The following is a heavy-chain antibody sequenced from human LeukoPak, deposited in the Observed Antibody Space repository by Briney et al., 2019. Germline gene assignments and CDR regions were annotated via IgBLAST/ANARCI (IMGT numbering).Heavy chain of an antibody. D-gene: IGHD5-18*01. Sequence: ASVKVSCKASGYTFTGYYMHWVRQAPGQGLEWMGWINPNSGGTNYAQKFQGWVTMTRDTSISTAYMELSSLRSEDTAVYHCARDRGYNYGYFDSWGQGTLVTVSS. CDR1: GYTFTGYY. CDR2: INPNSGGT. CDR3: ARDRGYNYGYFDS. J-gene: IGHJ4*02. V-gene: IGHV1-2*04.